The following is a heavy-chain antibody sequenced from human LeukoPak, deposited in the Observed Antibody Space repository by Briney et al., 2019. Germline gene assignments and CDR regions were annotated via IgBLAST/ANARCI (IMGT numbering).Heavy chain of an antibody. V-gene: IGHV5-51*01. D-gene: IGHD2/OR15-2a*01. CDR2: IYPGDSET. Sequence: GESLKISCKGSGYSFSSYWIAWVRQMPGKGLEWMGIIYPGDSETRYSPSFQGQVTVSADKSISTAYLQWSTLKASDTAMYYCARRRSISWAGDFDYWGQGTLVSVSS. CDR3: ARRRSISWAGDFDY. J-gene: IGHJ4*02. CDR1: GYSFSSYW.